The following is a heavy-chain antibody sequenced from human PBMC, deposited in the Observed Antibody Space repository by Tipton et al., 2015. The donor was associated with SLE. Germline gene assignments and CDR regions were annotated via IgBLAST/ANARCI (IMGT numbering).Heavy chain of an antibody. D-gene: IGHD3-3*01. J-gene: IGHJ5*02. V-gene: IGHV4-59*11. CDR3: ARGGGYYQDWFDP. CDR1: GGSISSHY. Sequence: TLSTCTVSGGSISSHYWSWIRQPPGKGLEWIGYIYYSGSTNYNPSLKSRVTISVDTSKNQFSLKLSSVTAADTAVYYCARGGGYYQDWFDPWGQGTLVTVSS. CDR2: IYYSGST.